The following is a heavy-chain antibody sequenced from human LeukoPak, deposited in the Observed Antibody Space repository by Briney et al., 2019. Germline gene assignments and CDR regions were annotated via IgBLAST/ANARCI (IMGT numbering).Heavy chain of an antibody. CDR1: GGTFSSYA. Sequence: SVKVSCKASGGTFSSYAISWVRQAPGQGLEWMGGIIPIFGTANYAQKFQGRVTMTEDTSTDTAYMELSSLRSEDTAVYYCATAYDSSGYYSASFDYWGQGTLVTVSS. V-gene: IGHV1-69*06. CDR3: ATAYDSSGYYSASFDY. CDR2: IIPIFGTA. D-gene: IGHD3-22*01. J-gene: IGHJ4*02.